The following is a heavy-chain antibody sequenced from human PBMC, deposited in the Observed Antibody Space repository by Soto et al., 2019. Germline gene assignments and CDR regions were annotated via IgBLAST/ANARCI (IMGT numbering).Heavy chain of an antibody. J-gene: IGHJ6*02. Sequence: GGSLRLSCAASGFTFSDYGIDWIRQAPGKGLEWVAVISYDGSNKYYADSVKGRFTISRDNSKNTLYLQMNSLRAEDTAVYYCARQPYYYYGMDVWGQGTTVTVSS. CDR2: ISYDGSNK. CDR3: ARQPYYYYGMDV. CDR1: GFTFSDYG. V-gene: IGHV3-30*03.